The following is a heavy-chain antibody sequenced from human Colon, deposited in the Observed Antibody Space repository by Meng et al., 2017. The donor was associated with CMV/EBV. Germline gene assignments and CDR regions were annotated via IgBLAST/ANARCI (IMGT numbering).Heavy chain of an antibody. CDR3: ATDLIAIAGQFDY. Sequence: QVQLQESGTGRVKPSXXLSPSSTVSGDSITSSRYYWGWIRQPAGKGLEWIGRIYTSGSTYYNPSLKSRITISMDTSKNEFSLKLTSVTAADTAVYYCATDLIAIAGQFDYGGQGALVTVSS. V-gene: IGHV4-61*02. J-gene: IGHJ4*02. D-gene: IGHD2-21*01. CDR1: GDSITSSRYY. CDR2: IYTSGST.